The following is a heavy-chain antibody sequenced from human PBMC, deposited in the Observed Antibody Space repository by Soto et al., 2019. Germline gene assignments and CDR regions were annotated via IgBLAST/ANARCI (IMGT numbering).Heavy chain of an antibody. CDR1: VGSINDYY. J-gene: IGHJ4*02. CDR2: IFYTGSV. CDR3: ARVNRGAFDA. Sequence: QVQLQESGPGLVKPSETLSLTCTVSVGSINDYYWVWIRQPPGKGLEWIGSIFYTGSVDYNPSLNSRITISLASSKSQFSLTLSSVTAADTAVYFCARVNRGAFDAWGPGTLVAVSS. V-gene: IGHV4-59*01.